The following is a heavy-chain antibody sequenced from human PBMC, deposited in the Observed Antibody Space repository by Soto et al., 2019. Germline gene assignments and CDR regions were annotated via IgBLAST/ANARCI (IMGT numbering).Heavy chain of an antibody. Sequence: PWCSLRLSCAASGSTFIGSEMHWVRQAPGKGLEWVSYISKSSSVIYYADSVKGRFTISRDNAKNLLYLQMNSLRAEDTAVYFCASVNLQFSYGIDVWGQGTTVTVSS. D-gene: IGHD3-3*01. J-gene: IGHJ6*02. CDR2: ISKSSSVI. CDR3: ASVNLQFSYGIDV. V-gene: IGHV3-48*03. CDR1: GSTFIGSE.